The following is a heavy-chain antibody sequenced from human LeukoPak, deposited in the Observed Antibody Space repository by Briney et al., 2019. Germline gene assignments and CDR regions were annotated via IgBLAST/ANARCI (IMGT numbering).Heavy chain of an antibody. V-gene: IGHV1-18*01. D-gene: IGHD2-2*01. CDR1: GYTFTSYG. CDR2: ISAYNGNT. J-gene: IGHJ4*02. Sequence: ASVKVSCKASGYTFTSYGISWVRQAPGQGLEWMGWISAYNGNTNYAQKLQGRVTMTTDTSTSTAYMELRSLRSDDTAVYYCAREGLGYCSSTSCKLFDYWGQGTLVTVSS. CDR3: AREGLGYCSSTSCKLFDY.